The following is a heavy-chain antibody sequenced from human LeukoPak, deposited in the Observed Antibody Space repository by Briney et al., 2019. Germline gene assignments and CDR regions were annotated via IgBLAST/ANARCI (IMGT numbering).Heavy chain of an antibody. V-gene: IGHV3-74*01. CDR3: ARGGPDHAFDV. J-gene: IGHJ3*01. CDR1: GFTFRSYW. Sequence: GGSLRLSCAASGFTFRSYWMYWVRQVPGKGLEYVSRIDNDGSGTTYAGSVKGRFTISRDNGNNGVFLQMNSLRAVDTAMYYCARGGPDHAFDVWGQGTMVTVSS. D-gene: IGHD1-14*01. CDR2: IDNDGSGT.